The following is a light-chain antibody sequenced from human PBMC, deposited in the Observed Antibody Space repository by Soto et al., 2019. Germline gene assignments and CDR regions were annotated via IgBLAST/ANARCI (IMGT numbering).Light chain of an antibody. CDR2: KAS. CDR1: QSIRDY. Sequence: DIPMTQSPSTLSASVGDRVTITCWASQSIRDYLAWYQQIPGKAPRLLIYKASNLENGVPSRFSGTGSGTEFTLIINSLQPDDFATYYCQQYQSDSLRTFGQGTKVEIK. J-gene: IGKJ1*01. CDR3: QQYQSDSLRT. V-gene: IGKV1-5*03.